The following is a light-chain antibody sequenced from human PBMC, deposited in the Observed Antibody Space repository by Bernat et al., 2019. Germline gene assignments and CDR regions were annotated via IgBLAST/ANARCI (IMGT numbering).Light chain of an antibody. V-gene: IGKV1-9*01. Sequence: DVQLIQSPSFLSASVGDRVDITCRASQVSGTYLAWYQKKPGKAPKLLIYGASTLQTGVPSRFSGSGSGTEFTLTIASLQPEDGATYFCQQLDRFPITFGQGTQLEIK. CDR2: GAS. CDR3: QQLDRFPIT. J-gene: IGKJ5*01. CDR1: QVSGTY.